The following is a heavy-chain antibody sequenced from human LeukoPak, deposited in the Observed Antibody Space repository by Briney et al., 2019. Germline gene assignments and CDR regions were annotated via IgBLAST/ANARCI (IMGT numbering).Heavy chain of an antibody. Sequence: GSLRLSCAASGFTFSTYWMHWVRHAPGKGLEWIGSIYHSGSTYYNPSLKSRVTISVDTSRNQFSLNLSSVTAADTAVYYCARHYGPWGQGTLVAVSS. V-gene: IGHV4-39*01. CDR1: GFTFSTYW. D-gene: IGHD4-17*01. CDR2: IYHSGST. CDR3: ARHYGP. J-gene: IGHJ5*02.